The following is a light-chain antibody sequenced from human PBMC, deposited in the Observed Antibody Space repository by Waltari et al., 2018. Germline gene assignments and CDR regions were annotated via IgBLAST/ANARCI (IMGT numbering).Light chain of an antibody. CDR1: RSHVGAYTY. V-gene: IGLV2-8*01. CDR2: EVT. Sequence: QSALTQPPSASGSPGQSVTISCPAPRSHVGAYTYVPWYQQHPGKAPKLLLSEVTQRPSGVPDRFSGSKSGNTASLTVSGLQAEDEAVYYCSSYAGRNGVIFGGGTKLTVL. CDR3: SSYAGRNGVI. J-gene: IGLJ2*01.